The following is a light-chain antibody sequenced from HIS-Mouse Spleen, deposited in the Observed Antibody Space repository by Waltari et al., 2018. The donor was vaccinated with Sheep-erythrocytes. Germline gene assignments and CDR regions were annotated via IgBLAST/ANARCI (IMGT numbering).Light chain of an antibody. J-gene: IGLJ1*01. Sequence: QSALTQPRSVSGSPGQSVTISCTGTSSDVGGYNYVSWYQQHPGQAPKLLIYDVSNRPSGVPDRFSGSKSGNTASLTISGLQAEEEADYYCCSYAGSYNHVFATGTKVTVL. CDR3: CSYAGSYNHV. V-gene: IGLV2-11*01. CDR1: SSDVGGYNY. CDR2: DVS.